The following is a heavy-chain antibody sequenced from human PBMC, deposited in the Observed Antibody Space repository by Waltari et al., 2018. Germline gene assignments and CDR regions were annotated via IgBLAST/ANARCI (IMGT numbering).Heavy chain of an antibody. D-gene: IGHD2-15*01. V-gene: IGHV1-18*01. CDR2: ISAYNGNT. J-gene: IGHJ4*02. CDR1: GYTFSNSG. CDR3: ARDKWEYCIVGGCSSDY. Sequence: QVQLVQSGGEVKKAGASVKVSCKASGYTFSNSGFSWVRQAPGQGLEWMGWISAYNGNTNYAQKFQGRVTMTTDTSTSTAYMELRSLRSDDTAVYYCARDKWEYCIVGGCSSDYWGQGTLVTVSS.